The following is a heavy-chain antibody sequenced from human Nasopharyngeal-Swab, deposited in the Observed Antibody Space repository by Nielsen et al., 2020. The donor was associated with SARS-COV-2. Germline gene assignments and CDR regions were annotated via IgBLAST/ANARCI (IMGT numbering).Heavy chain of an antibody. CDR2: ISGSGDGT. Sequence: GGSLRLSCAASGFTFSTSAMSWVRQVPGKGLEWVSAISGSGDGTYYADSVKGRFTISRDNSKNTLSLQINSLRGEDTAIYHCTKQRGDDYGDLYYFDYWGQGTLVTVSS. CDR1: GFTFSTSA. D-gene: IGHD4-17*01. CDR3: TKQRGDDYGDLYYFDY. V-gene: IGHV3-23*01. J-gene: IGHJ4*02.